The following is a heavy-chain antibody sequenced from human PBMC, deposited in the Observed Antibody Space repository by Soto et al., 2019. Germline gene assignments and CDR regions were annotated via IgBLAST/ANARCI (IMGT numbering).Heavy chain of an antibody. V-gene: IGHV4-59*01. CDR3: PRGVGSSPPRY. CDR1: GGSISVYY. J-gene: IGHJ4*02. CDR2: VYDNGRP. Sequence: QVQLQESGPGQVKPSETLSLTCTISGGSISVYYWSWIRQSPRQGLEWIGDVYDNGRPYYSPSLRRRVTLPADTSKNQISLKLPSATAADTAVYYCPRGVGSSPPRYWGRGTRVPVSP. D-gene: IGHD3-9*01.